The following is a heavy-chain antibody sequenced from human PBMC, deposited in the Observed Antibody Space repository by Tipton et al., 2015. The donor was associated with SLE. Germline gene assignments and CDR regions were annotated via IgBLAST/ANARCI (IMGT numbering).Heavy chain of an antibody. CDR1: GFTFSSYA. J-gene: IGHJ6*02. CDR3: AKDVDTAMVPYYYYGMDV. CDR2: ISGSGGST. D-gene: IGHD5-18*01. Sequence: GSLRLSCAASGFTFSSYAMSWVRQAPGKGLEWVSAISGSGGSTYYADSVKGRFTISRDNSKNTLYLQMNSLRAEDTAVYYCAKDVDTAMVPYYYYGMDVWGQGTTATVSS. V-gene: IGHV3-23*01.